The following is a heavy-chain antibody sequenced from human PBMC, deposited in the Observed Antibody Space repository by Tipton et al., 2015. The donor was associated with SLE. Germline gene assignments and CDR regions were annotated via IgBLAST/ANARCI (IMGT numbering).Heavy chain of an antibody. CDR3: ARDPDLDLCSGTTCPDTFDM. CDR2: YYYSGST. Sequence: TLSLTCTVSGGPISSHHWRWLRQPPGKGLEWIGYYYYSGSTKYNHSLKRRVTISGDTSKNQFSLTLSSVTAADTAVYYCARDPDLDLCSGTTCPDTFDMWGQGTVVTVSS. J-gene: IGHJ3*02. CDR1: GGPISSHH. D-gene: IGHD2-2*01. V-gene: IGHV4-59*11.